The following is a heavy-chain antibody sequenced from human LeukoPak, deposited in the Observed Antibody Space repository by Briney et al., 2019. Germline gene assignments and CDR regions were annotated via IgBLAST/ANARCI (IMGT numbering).Heavy chain of an antibody. Sequence: GGSLRLSCAASGFTFSSYEMNWVRQAPVKGLERVSGISGSGDSTFYADSVKGRFTISRDNFKNTLYLQMNSLRAEDTAVYYCAKEDWIVGPTMGDDAFDIWGQGTVVTVSS. D-gene: IGHD1-26*01. J-gene: IGHJ3*02. V-gene: IGHV3-23*01. CDR1: GFTFSSYE. CDR2: ISGSGDST. CDR3: AKEDWIVGPTMGDDAFDI.